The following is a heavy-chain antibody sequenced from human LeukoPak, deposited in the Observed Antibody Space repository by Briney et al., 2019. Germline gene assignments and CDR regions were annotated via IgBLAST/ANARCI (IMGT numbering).Heavy chain of an antibody. Sequence: GGSLRLSCEVSGFTFSSYHMNWVRQAPGKGLEWVSSISSSGGYIYYGDSMTGRFTISRDNARNTLYLQMNSLRAEDTAMYYCARRATTQRGHSYGLDYWGQGTLVTVSS. CDR2: ISSSGGYI. D-gene: IGHD5-18*01. V-gene: IGHV3-21*01. CDR3: ARRATTQRGHSYGLDY. CDR1: GFTFSSYH. J-gene: IGHJ4*02.